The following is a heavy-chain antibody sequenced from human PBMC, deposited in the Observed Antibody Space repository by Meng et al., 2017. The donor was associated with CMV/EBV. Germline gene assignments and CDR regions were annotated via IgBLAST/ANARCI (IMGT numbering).Heavy chain of an antibody. D-gene: IGHD2-15*01. CDR1: GFTFSSYE. CDR2: ISYDGSNK. V-gene: IGHV3-30-3*01. J-gene: IGHJ5*02. Sequence: GGSLRLSCAASGFTFSSYEMNWVRQAPGKGLEWVAVISYDGSNKYYADSVKGRFTISRDNSKNTLYLQMNSLRAEDTAVYYCARDLGYCSGGSCSPRRSWFDPWGQGTLVTVSS. CDR3: ARDLGYCSGGSCSPRRSWFDP.